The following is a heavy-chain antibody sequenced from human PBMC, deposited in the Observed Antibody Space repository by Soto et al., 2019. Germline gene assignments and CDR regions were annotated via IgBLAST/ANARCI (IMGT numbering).Heavy chain of an antibody. CDR1: GGTFSSYA. CDR2: IIPIFGTA. CDR3: ASLEEGVIAARPGY. D-gene: IGHD6-6*01. V-gene: IGHV1-69*01. Sequence: QVQLVQSGAEVKKPGSSVKVSCKASGGTFSSYAISWVRQAPGQGLEWMGGIIPIFGTANYGQKCQGRVTITADETTSTAYMELSSLRSEDRAVYYCASLEEGVIAARPGYWGQGTLVTVSS. J-gene: IGHJ1*01.